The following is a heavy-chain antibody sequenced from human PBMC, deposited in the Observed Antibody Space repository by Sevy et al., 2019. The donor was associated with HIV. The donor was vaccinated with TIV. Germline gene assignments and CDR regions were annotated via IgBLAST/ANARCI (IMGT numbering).Heavy chain of an antibody. CDR1: GLNFDDYG. V-gene: IGHV3-20*04. CDR2: INWNGVGT. J-gene: IGHJ4*02. Sequence: WGSLRLSCAASGLNFDDYGMSWVRQAPGKGLEWVSAINWNGVGTSYADSVKGRFTISRDNAKNSLYVQMNSLRAEDTTLYYCARERSCGGDCYYFDYWGQGTLVTASS. CDR3: ARERSCGGDCYYFDY. D-gene: IGHD2-21*02.